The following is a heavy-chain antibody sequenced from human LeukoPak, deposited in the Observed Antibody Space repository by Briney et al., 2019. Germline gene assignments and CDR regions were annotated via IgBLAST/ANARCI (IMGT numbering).Heavy chain of an antibody. CDR3: AREYSKKGWFDP. CDR1: GFTFSSYA. Sequence: GGSLRLSCAASGFTFSSYATHWVRQAPGKGLEWVAVISYDGSNKYYADSVKGRFTISRDNSKNTLYLQMNSLRAEDTAVYYCAREYSKKGWFDPWGQGTLVTVSS. J-gene: IGHJ5*02. D-gene: IGHD6-13*01. V-gene: IGHV3-30*04. CDR2: ISYDGSNK.